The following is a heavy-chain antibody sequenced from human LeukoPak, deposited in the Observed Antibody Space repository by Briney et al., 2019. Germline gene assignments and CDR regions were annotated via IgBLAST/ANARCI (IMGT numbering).Heavy chain of an antibody. CDR2: IYSGGST. D-gene: IGHD3-3*01. CDR1: GFTVSSNY. CDR3: ARASGFTGLDAFDI. V-gene: IGHV3-66*01. J-gene: IGHJ3*02. Sequence: GGSLRLSCAASGFTVSSNYMSWVRQAPGKGLEWVSVIYSGGSTYYADSVKGRFTISRDNSKNTLYLQMNSLRAEDTAVYYCARASGFTGLDAFDIWGQGTMVTVSS.